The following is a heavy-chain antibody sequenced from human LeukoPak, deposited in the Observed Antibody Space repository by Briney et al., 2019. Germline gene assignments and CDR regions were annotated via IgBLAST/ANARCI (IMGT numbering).Heavy chain of an antibody. D-gene: IGHD2-2*01. V-gene: IGHV3-66*01. CDR1: GFTVSSNY. Sequence: GGSLRLSCAASGFTVSSNYMSWVRQAPGKGLEWVSVIYSGGSTYYADSVKGRFTISRDNSKNTLYLQMNSLRAEDTAVYYCARDCSSTSCQPYFDYYGMDVWGQGTTVTVSS. CDR3: ARDCSSTSCQPYFDYYGMDV. CDR2: IYSGGST. J-gene: IGHJ6*02.